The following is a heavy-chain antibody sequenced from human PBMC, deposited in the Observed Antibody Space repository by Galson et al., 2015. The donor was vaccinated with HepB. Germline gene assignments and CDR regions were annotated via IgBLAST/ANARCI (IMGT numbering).Heavy chain of an antibody. Sequence: QSGAEVKKPGESLRISCKGSGYSFTSYWISWVRQMPGKGLEWMGRIDPSDSYTNYSPSFQGHVTISADKSISTAYLQWSSLKASDTAMYYCARSQKSFGVVTYYYYYGMDVWGQGTTVTVSS. CDR3: ARSQKSFGVVTYYYYYGMDV. CDR2: IDPSDSYT. J-gene: IGHJ6*02. D-gene: IGHD3-3*01. V-gene: IGHV5-10-1*01. CDR1: GYSFTSYW.